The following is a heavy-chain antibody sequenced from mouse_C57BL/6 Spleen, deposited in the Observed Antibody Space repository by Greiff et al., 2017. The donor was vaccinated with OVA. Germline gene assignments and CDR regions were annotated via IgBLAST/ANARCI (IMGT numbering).Heavy chain of an antibody. V-gene: IGHV1-69*01. CDR2: IDPSDSYT. CDR1: GYTFTSYW. J-gene: IGHJ4*01. Sequence: QVQLQQPGAELVMPGASVKLSCKASGYTFTSYWMHWVKQRPGQGLEWIGEIDPSDSYTNYNQKFKGKSTLTVDKSSSTAYMQRSSLTSEDSAVYYCARGVTTVGAMDYWGQGTSVTVSS. CDR3: ARGVTTVGAMDY. D-gene: IGHD1-1*01.